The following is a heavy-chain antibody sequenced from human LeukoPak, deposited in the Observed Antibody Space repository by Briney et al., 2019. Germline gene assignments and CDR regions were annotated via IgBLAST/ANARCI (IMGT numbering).Heavy chain of an antibody. J-gene: IGHJ4*02. Sequence: GGSLRLSCAASGFTFSSYWMSWVRQAPGKGLEWVANIKQDGSEKYYVDSVKGRFTISRDNAKNSLYLQMNSLRAEDTAVYYCARLRGYSYGKLDYWGLGTLVTVSS. CDR2: IKQDGSEK. CDR1: GFTFSSYW. V-gene: IGHV3-7*01. CDR3: ARLRGYSYGKLDY. D-gene: IGHD5-18*01.